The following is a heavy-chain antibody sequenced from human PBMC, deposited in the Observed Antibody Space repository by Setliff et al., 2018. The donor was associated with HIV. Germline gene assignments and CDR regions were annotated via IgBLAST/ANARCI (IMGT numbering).Heavy chain of an antibody. CDR3: ASSPIITNGYYFDY. CDR2: MYYTGNT. CDR1: RGSIRSGTYY. D-gene: IGHD2-8*01. J-gene: IGHJ4*02. V-gene: IGHV4-39*01. Sequence: PSETLSLTCTVSRGSIRSGTYYWGWIRQPPGKGLEWIGNMYYTGNTYHNPSLKSRVTISVDTSKNQFSLKLSSVTAADTAVYYCASSPIITNGYYFDYWGPGTLVTV.